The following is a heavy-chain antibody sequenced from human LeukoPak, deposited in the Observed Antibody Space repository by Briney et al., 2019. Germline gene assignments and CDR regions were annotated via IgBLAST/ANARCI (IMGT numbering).Heavy chain of an antibody. V-gene: IGHV4-34*01. CDR3: ARVLSRWDRSSSLLY. CDR1: GGSFSGYY. CDR2: IDHSGST. D-gene: IGHD6-6*01. Sequence: PSETLSLTCAVYGGSFSGYYWSWIRQPPGKGLEWIGEIDHSGSTNYNPSLKSRVTMSVDTSKNQFSLKLSSVTAADTAVYYCARVLSRWDRSSSLLYWGQGTLVTVSS. J-gene: IGHJ4*02.